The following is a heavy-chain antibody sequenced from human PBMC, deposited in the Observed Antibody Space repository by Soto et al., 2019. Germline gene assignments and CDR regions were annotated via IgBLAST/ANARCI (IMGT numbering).Heavy chain of an antibody. CDR3: ARDMSGGTYNYYYGMDV. CDR2: ISGSGSPT. V-gene: IGHV3-23*01. CDR1: GFTFSSHA. J-gene: IGHJ6*02. D-gene: IGHD1-26*01. Sequence: PGGSLRLSCAASGFTFSSHAMTWVRQAPGRGLEWVSAISGSGSPTYYADSVKGRFTISRDNSKNTLYLQMNSLRADDTAVYYCARDMSGGTYNYYYGMDVWGQGTTVTVSS.